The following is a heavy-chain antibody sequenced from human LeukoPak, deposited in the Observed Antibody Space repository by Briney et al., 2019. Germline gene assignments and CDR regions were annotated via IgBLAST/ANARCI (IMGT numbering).Heavy chain of an antibody. D-gene: IGHD3-3*01. CDR3: AKDGGGSLEWLPPMDV. V-gene: IGHV3-23*01. CDR1: GFIFDDHA. Sequence: GGSLRLSCAASGFIFDDHAMGWVRQAPGEGLEWVSSITGSGGSTYYGDSVKGRFTISRDNSKNTLYLQMNRLRVEDTAVYYCAKDGGGSLEWLPPMDVWGRGTTVTVSS. J-gene: IGHJ6*02. CDR2: ITGSGGST.